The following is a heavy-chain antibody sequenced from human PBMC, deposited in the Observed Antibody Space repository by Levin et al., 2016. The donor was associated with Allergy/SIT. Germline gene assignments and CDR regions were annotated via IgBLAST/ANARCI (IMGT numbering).Heavy chain of an antibody. V-gene: IGHV5-51*01. CDR2: IYPGDSDT. CDR3: ARPRIVGAKDDAFDI. Sequence: VRQMPGKGLEWMGIIYPGDSDTRYSPSFQGQVTISADKSISTAYLQWSSLKASDTAMYYCARPRIVGAKDDAFDIWGQGTMVTVSS. J-gene: IGHJ3*02. D-gene: IGHD1-26*01.